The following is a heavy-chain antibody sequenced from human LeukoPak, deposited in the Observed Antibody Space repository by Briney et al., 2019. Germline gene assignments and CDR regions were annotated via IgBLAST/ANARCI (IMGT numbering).Heavy chain of an antibody. J-gene: IGHJ6*02. D-gene: IGHD2-2*02. CDR1: GGTFSSYA. CDR3: ARGHIVVVPAAIPHYYYYYGMDV. V-gene: IGHV1-18*01. CDR2: ISAYNGNT. Sequence: ASVKVSCKASGGTFSSYAISWVRQAPGQGLEWMGWISAYNGNTNYAQKLQGRVTMTTDTSTSTAYMELRSLRSDDTAVYYCARGHIVVVPAAIPHYYYYYGMDVWGQGTTVTVSS.